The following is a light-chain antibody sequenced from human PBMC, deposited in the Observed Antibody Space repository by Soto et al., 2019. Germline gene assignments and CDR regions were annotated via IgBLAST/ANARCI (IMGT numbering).Light chain of an antibody. CDR2: AAS. CDR1: QSDTSSY. CDR3: QPDSYSGT. Sequence: LAHTTGDQPLSPEERRTLSCRASQSDTSSYLAWYPQKPGHAPSLLIYAASSRATGIPDRFSGSGAGTYFSLTSSGLHPEEFPLYLSQPDSYSGTFGGGTKVDIK. J-gene: IGKJ4*02. V-gene: IGKV3-20*01.